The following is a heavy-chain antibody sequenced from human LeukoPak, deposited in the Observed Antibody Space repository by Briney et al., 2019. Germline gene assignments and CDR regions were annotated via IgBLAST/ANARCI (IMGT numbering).Heavy chain of an antibody. D-gene: IGHD3-10*01. V-gene: IGHV3-11*01. CDR1: GFTFSDYY. J-gene: IGHJ4*02. CDR2: ISSSGSTI. CDR3: ARNSGSYYKLAY. Sequence: PGGSLRLSCAASGFTFSDYYMSWIRQAPGKGLEWVSYISSSGSTIYYADSVKGRFTISRDNSKNTVYLQMNSLRAEDTAVYYCARNSGSYYKLAYWGQGTLVTVSS.